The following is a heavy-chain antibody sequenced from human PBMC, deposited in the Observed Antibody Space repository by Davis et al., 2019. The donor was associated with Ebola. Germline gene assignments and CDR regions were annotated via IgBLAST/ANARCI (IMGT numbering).Heavy chain of an antibody. Sequence: GESLKISCTDSVITFSSYAMTWVRQAPGKGLEWVSAISGSGGSTYYADSVKGRFTISRDNAKNSLYLQMNSLRAEDTAVYYCAGGKDSSGWYGDDAFDFWGQGTTVTVSS. J-gene: IGHJ3*01. CDR1: VITFSSYA. CDR3: AGGKDSSGWYGDDAFDF. CDR2: ISGSGGST. V-gene: IGHV3-23*01. D-gene: IGHD6-19*01.